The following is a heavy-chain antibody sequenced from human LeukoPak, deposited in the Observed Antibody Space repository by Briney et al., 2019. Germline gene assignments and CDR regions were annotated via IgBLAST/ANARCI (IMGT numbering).Heavy chain of an antibody. V-gene: IGHV3-7*04. CDR2: IKQDGSEK. J-gene: IGHJ4*02. D-gene: IGHD3-22*01. Sequence: GGSLRLSCAASGFTFSRYWMSWVRQAPGKGLEWVANIKQDGSEKYYVDFVKGRLTISRDNAKNSLYLQMNSLRAEDTAVYYCARAFFYDSSGYYYLFDCWGQGTLVTVSS. CDR1: GFTFSRYW. CDR3: ARAFFYDSSGYYYLFDC.